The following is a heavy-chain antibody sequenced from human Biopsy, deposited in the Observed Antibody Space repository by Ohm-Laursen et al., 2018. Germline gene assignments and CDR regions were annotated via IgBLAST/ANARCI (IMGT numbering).Heavy chain of an antibody. D-gene: IGHD3-9*01. V-gene: IGHV1-69*06. Sequence: SVKASCKAPGGTFSNYGVNWVRRAPGQGLEWLGGNIPILGTGNYAQKFQDRVTVAADTSTSTATMELRSLRSDDTAVYYCATKLTGYFHHWGQGTLVIVSS. CDR1: GGTFSNYG. CDR2: NIPILGTG. J-gene: IGHJ1*01. CDR3: ATKLTGYFHH.